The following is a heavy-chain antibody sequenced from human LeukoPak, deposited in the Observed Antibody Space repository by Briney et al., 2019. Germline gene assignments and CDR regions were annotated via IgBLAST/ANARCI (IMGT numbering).Heavy chain of an antibody. V-gene: IGHV4-4*02. CDR2: IYHSGST. Sequence: SETLSLTCAVSGGSISSPNWWSWVRQPPGKGLEWIGEIYHSGSTNYNPSLESRVTISLDKSKNQFSLKLSFVTAADTAVYYCARDGSGWFDPWGQGTLVTVSS. J-gene: IGHJ5*02. CDR1: GGSISSPNW. CDR3: ARDGSGWFDP.